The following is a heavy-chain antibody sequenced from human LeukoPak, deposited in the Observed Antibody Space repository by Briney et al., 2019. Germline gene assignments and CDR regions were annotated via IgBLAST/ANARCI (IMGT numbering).Heavy chain of an antibody. CDR3: ASSSSGPGNYYFDY. Sequence: ASVKVSCKASGYTFTGYYMHWVRQAPGQGLEWMGCINPNIGGTNCAQKLQGRVTMTTDTSTSTAYMELRSLRSDDTAVYYCASSSSGPGNYYFDYWGQGTLVTVSS. CDR1: GYTFTGYY. CDR2: INPNIGGT. D-gene: IGHD6-19*01. J-gene: IGHJ4*02. V-gene: IGHV1-2*02.